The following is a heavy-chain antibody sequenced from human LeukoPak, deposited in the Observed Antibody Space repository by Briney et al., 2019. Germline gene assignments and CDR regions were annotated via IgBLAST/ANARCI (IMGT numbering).Heavy chain of an antibody. V-gene: IGHV3-23*01. Sequence: GGSLRLSCAASGFTFSSYAMSWVRQAPGKGLEWVSALRGGGGSTYYPDSVKGRFTIPRENPKNTLYLQMNSLRAEDTAVYYCAKDLAHIVVVTAPYWGEGTLVTVSP. J-gene: IGHJ4*02. CDR1: GFTFSSYA. D-gene: IGHD2-21*02. CDR2: LRGGGGST. CDR3: AKDLAHIVVVTAPY.